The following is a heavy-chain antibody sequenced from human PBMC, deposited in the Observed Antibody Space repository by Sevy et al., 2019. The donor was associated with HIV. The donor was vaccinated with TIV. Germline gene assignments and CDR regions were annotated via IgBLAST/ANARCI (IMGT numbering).Heavy chain of an antibody. CDR3: ARDLPKRGFVGLTRRGYFDF. J-gene: IGHJ4*02. V-gene: IGHV6-1*01. CDR2: TYYRSEWYN. CDR1: GDSVSSNSAA. D-gene: IGHD1-26*01. Sequence: SQTLSLTCAISGDSVSSNSAAWNWIRQSPSRGLEWLGRTYYRSEWYNDYAVSVNSRITINPDTSKNQFSLQLNFVTPEDTAVYYCARDLPKRGFVGLTRRGYFDFWGQGTLVTVSS.